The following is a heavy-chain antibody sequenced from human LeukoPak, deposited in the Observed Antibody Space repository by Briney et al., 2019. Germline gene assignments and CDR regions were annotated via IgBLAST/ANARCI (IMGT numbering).Heavy chain of an antibody. Sequence: GGSLRLSCAASGYTFGSYWMYWVRQAPGKGLVWVSRINNDGSSTIYADSVKGRFTISRDNAKNTLYLQMNSLRAEDTAVYYCARRVVVPAAPYYFDYWGQGTLVTVSS. V-gene: IGHV3-74*01. CDR3: ARRVVVPAAPYYFDY. D-gene: IGHD2-2*01. CDR1: GYTFGSYW. J-gene: IGHJ4*02. CDR2: INNDGSST.